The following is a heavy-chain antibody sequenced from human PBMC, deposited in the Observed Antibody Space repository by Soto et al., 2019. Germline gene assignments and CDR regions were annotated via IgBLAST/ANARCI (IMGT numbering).Heavy chain of an antibody. CDR2: INPNSGGT. J-gene: IGHJ6*02. CDR3: AKDPNIVVVPAATGGMDV. CDR1: GYTFTDYY. Sequence: GXSVKDSCKASGYTFTDYYMHWVRQAPGQGLEWMGWINPNSGGTNYAQKFQGRVTMTRATSISTAYMELSSLRSDDTALYYCAKDPNIVVVPAATGGMDVWGQGPTVTVSS. V-gene: IGHV1-2*02. D-gene: IGHD2-2*01.